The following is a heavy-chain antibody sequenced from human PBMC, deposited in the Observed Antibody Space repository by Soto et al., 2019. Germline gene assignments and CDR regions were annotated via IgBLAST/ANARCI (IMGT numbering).Heavy chain of an antibody. CDR2: IVVGSDNT. Sequence: SVKVSCKASGFTFTSSAVQGVRQARGQRLEWIGWIVVGSDNTNYAQKFQERVTITRDMSTSTAYMELSSLRSEDTAVYFCAVGPYYSYYYGMDVWGQGTTVTVSS. CDR3: AVGPYYSYYYGMDV. V-gene: IGHV1-58*01. CDR1: GFTFTSSA. J-gene: IGHJ6*02.